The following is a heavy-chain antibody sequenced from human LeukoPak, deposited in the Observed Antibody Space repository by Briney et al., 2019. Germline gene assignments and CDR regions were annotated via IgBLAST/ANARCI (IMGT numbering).Heavy chain of an antibody. V-gene: IGHV3-48*03. CDR3: ARTSWNDIPYLDY. Sequence: GGSRRLSCAVSGFTLSNYEINWVRQAPGKGLEWVSYISTSGTTKYYADSVKGRFTISRDNARNSLYLQMNSLRAEDTAIYYCARTSWNDIPYLDYWGQGTLVTVSS. CDR1: GFTLSNYE. J-gene: IGHJ4*02. D-gene: IGHD1-1*01. CDR2: ISTSGTTK.